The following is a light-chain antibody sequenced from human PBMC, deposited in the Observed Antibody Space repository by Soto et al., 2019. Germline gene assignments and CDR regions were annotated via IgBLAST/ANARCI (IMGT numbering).Light chain of an antibody. V-gene: IGLV2-8*01. J-gene: IGLJ2*01. CDR2: EVT. CDR1: SSDVGGYNY. Sequence: QSALTQPPSASGSPGQSVTISCTGTSSDVGGYNYVSWYQQHPGKAPKLMIYEVTKRPSGVPDRFSGSKSGNTASLTVSGLQAEDEADYYCSSYAGSKGSGFGGGTKLTVL. CDR3: SSYAGSKGSG.